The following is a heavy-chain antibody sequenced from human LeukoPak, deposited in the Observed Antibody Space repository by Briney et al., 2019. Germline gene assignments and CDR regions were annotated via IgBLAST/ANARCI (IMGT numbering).Heavy chain of an antibody. D-gene: IGHD6-19*01. Sequence: GGSLRLSCAASGFTFSDSAMYWVRQAPGKGLEFVSVISTNGDRTYYADSVKGRFTISRDNSKNTLYLQMGSLRADDMAVYYCARGVAISSSGWYDTFDYWGQGALVTISS. CDR2: ISTNGDRT. CDR3: ARGVAISSSGWYDTFDY. V-gene: IGHV3-64*02. CDR1: GFTFSDSA. J-gene: IGHJ4*02.